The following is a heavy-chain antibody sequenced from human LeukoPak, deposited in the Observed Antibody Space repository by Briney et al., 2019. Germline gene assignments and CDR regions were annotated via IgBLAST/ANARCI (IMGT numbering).Heavy chain of an antibody. CDR2: IYYSGST. CDR3: VSCVSQWPSWFDP. V-gene: IGHV4-39*07. D-gene: IGHD6-19*01. J-gene: IGHJ5*02. Sequence: PSETLSLTCTVSGGSISNTSYYWGWIRQPPGKGLEWIGSIYYSGSTYYNPSLKSRVTISVDTSKNQFSLKLSSVTAADTAVYYCVSCVSQWPSWFDPWGQGTLVTVSS. CDR1: GGSISNTSYY.